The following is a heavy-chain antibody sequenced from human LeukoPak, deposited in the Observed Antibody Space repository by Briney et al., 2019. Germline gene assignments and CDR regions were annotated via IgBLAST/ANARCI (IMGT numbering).Heavy chain of an antibody. CDR1: GGSININNYY. J-gene: IGHJ6*03. V-gene: IGHV4-39*07. CDR2: MYHSWST. Sequence: PSETLSLTCTVSGGSININNYYWVWLRQPPGTGLEWFGSMYHSWSTYHNPSLKGRVTIALDTSKNQFSLKLSSVTAADTAVYYCARAAGGWDKYYYYYVDVWGKGTTVTVSS. CDR3: ARAAGGWDKYYYYYVDV. D-gene: IGHD1-26*01.